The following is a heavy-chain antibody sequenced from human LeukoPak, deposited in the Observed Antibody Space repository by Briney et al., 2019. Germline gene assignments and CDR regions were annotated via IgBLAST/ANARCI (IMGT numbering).Heavy chain of an antibody. CDR1: GFSFSSYG. CDR3: ARDRSGMAKGMYV. CDR2: VWYDGSNI. V-gene: IGHV3-33*01. D-gene: IGHD5-24*01. Sequence: GWSLTLSCTASGFSFSSYGIHWVRQAPGKGLELVALVWYDGSNIYYADSVKGRFTISKDNSKNTVYVQMNSLRAEDTAMYYCARDRSGMAKGMYVWGLGTTVTVSS. J-gene: IGHJ6*02.